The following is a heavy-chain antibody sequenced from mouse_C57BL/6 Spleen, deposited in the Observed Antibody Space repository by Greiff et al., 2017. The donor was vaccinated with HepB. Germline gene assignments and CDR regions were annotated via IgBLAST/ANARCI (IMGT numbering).Heavy chain of an antibody. Sequence: QVQLQQPGAELVKPGASVKLSCKASGYTFTSYWMHWVKQRPGQGLEWIGNINPSNGGTNYNEKFKSKATLTVDKSSSTAYMQLSSLTSEDSAVYYCARERAYYSNPFAYWGQGTLVTVSA. CDR3: ARERAYYSNPFAY. D-gene: IGHD2-5*01. CDR1: GYTFTSYW. CDR2: INPSNGGT. J-gene: IGHJ3*01. V-gene: IGHV1-53*01.